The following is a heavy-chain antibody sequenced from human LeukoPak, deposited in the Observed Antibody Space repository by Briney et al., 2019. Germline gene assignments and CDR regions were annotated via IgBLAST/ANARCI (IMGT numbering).Heavy chain of an antibody. CDR2: INPGGGST. CDR1: GYTFTSYY. Sequence: GASVNVSCTASGYTFTSYYMHWVRQAPGQGLEWMGIINPGGGSTSYAQKFQGRVTMTRDTSTSTVYMELSSLSSEDTAVHYCARDSRYDSSGYAFDIWGQGTMVTVSS. D-gene: IGHD3-22*01. J-gene: IGHJ3*02. CDR3: ARDSRYDSSGYAFDI. V-gene: IGHV1-46*01.